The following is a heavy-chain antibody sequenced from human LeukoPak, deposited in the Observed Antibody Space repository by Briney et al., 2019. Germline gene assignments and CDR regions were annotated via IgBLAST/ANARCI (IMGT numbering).Heavy chain of an antibody. CDR3: ARGSNIYGSGNNFDY. CDR2: TYSGGST. V-gene: IGHV3-53*01. J-gene: IGHJ4*02. CDR1: GFTVSSNY. Sequence: GGSLRLSCAASGFTVSSNYMSWVRQAPGKGLEWVSVTYSGGSTYYADSVKGRFTISRDNSKNTLYLQMNSLRAEDTAVYYCARGSNIYGSGNNFDYWGQGTLVTVSS. D-gene: IGHD3-10*01.